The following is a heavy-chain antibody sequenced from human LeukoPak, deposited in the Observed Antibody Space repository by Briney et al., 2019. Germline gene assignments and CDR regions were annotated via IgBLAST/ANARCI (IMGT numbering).Heavy chain of an antibody. J-gene: IGHJ4*02. D-gene: IGHD6-19*01. CDR3: ARVNGWYYFDG. CDR2: FYPGDSDT. Sequence: GESLKISCKASGYDFTNYWIGWVRQMPGKGLEWMGIFYPGDSDTRYSPSFQGQVTISADKSITTAYLQWSSLKASDTAMYYCARVNGWYYFDGWGQGTLVTVSS. CDR1: GYDFTNYW. V-gene: IGHV5-51*01.